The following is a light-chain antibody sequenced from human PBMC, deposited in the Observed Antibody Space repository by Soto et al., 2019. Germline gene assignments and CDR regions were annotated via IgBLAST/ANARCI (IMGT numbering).Light chain of an antibody. CDR3: TSYTSSINYV. J-gene: IGLJ1*01. V-gene: IGLV2-14*01. CDR2: EVS. CDR1: SSDVGGYNY. Sequence: QSALPQPASVSGSPGQSITISCTGTSSDVGGYNYVSWYQQHPGKAPKLMIYEVSNRPSGVSNRFSGSKSGNTASLNISGLQAEDESDYYCTSYTSSINYVFGTGTKLTVL.